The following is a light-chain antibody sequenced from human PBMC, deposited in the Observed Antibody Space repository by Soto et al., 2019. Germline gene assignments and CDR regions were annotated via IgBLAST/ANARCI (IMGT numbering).Light chain of an antibody. V-gene: IGKV1-5*01. CDR3: QQYDTYPWT. J-gene: IGKJ1*01. Sequence: DIQMTQSPSTLSASVGDRLTITCRASQSVSGWLAWYQQKPGKAPNLLIYAASNLGSGVPSRFSGSGSGTEFALTISSLQPDDFATYYCQQYDTYPWTFGQGTKVDIK. CDR2: AAS. CDR1: QSVSGW.